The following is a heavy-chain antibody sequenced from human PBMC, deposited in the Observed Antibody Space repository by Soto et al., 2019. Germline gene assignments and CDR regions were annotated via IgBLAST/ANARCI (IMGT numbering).Heavy chain of an antibody. J-gene: IGHJ4*02. CDR1: GGSISSGGYY. D-gene: IGHD2-21*02. V-gene: IGHV4-31*03. CDR2: IYYSGST. Sequence: QVQLQESGPGLVKPSQTLSLTCTVSGGSISSGGYYWSWIRQHPGKGLEWIGYIYYSGSTYYNPSLKGRVTISVDTSKDPVSLKLSSVTAADTAVYYRARQGLRDYYFDYWGQGTLVTVSS. CDR3: ARQGLRDYYFDY.